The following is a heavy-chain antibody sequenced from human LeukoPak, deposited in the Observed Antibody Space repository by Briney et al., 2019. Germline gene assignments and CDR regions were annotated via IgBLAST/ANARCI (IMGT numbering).Heavy chain of an antibody. Sequence: GGSLRLSCAASGFTVSSNYMSWVRQAPGEGLEWVSVTYSGGRTYYADSVKGRFTISRDNSKNTLYLQMNSLRAEDTAVYYCARDPYSGGYGAYYYYYMDVWGKGTTVTISS. CDR1: GFTVSSNY. J-gene: IGHJ6*03. D-gene: IGHD6-19*01. CDR3: ARDPYSGGYGAYYYYYMDV. V-gene: IGHV3-53*01. CDR2: TYSGGRT.